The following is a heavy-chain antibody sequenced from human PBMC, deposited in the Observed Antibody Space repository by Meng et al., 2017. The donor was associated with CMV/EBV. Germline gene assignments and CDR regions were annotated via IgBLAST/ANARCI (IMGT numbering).Heavy chain of an antibody. V-gene: IGHV1-69*02. CDR1: GGTFSSYT. J-gene: IGHJ4*02. D-gene: IGHD6-6*01. Sequence: SVKVSCKASGGTFSSYTISWVRQAPGQGLEWMGRIIPILGIANYAQKFQGRVTITADKSTGTAYMELSSLRSEDTAMYYCARAGSSSSSAGIDHWGQGTLVTVSS. CDR3: ARAGSSSSSAGIDH. CDR2: IIPILGIA.